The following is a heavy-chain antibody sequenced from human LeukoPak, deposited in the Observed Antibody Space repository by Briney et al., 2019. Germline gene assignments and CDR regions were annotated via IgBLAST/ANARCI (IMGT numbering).Heavy chain of an antibody. J-gene: IGHJ6*03. CDR1: GGSISSSNW. V-gene: IGHV4-4*02. D-gene: IGHD7-27*01. CDR2: IYYSGST. CDR3: ARDRVWGSRYYYYMDV. Sequence: RTSETLSLTCAVSGGSISSSNWWSWVRQPPGKGLEWIGYIYYSGSTNYNPSLKGRVTISVDTSKTQFSLKLSSVTAADTAVYYCARDRVWGSRYYYYMDVWGKGTTVTVSS.